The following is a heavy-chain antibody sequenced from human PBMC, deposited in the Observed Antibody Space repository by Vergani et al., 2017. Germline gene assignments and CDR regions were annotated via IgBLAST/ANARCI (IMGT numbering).Heavy chain of an antibody. CDR3: ARDSAAAGTTRNWFDP. Sequence: QVQLVQSGAEVQKPGASVKVSCKASGYTFTGYYMHWVRQAPGQGLEWMGWINPNSGGTNYAQKFQGRVTMTRDTSISTAYMELSRLRSDDTAVYYCARDSAAAGTTRNWFDPWGQGTLVTVSS. V-gene: IGHV1-2*02. CDR2: INPNSGGT. J-gene: IGHJ5*02. CDR1: GYTFTGYY. D-gene: IGHD6-13*01.